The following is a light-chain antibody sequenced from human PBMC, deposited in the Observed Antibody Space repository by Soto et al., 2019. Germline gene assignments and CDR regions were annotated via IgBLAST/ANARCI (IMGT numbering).Light chain of an antibody. CDR2: DVS. CDR3: CSYAGSYTIYV. V-gene: IGLV2-11*01. J-gene: IGLJ1*01. CDR1: SSDVGGYNY. Sequence: QSALTQPRSVSGSPGQSVTISCTGTSSDVGGYNYVSWYQQHPGKAPKLMIYDVSKRPSGVPDRFSGSKSGNTASLTISGLQAEDEADYYCCSYAGSYTIYVFGTGTKV.